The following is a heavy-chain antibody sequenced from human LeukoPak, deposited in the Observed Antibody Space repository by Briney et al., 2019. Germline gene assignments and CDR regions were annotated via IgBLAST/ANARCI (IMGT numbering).Heavy chain of an antibody. Sequence: SETLSLTCTVSGGSISSYYWSWIRQPPGKGLEWIGYIYYSGSTNYNPSLKSRVTISVDTSKNQFSLKLSSVTAADTAVYYCARGIAAAVNYFDYWGQGTLVTVSP. CDR2: IYYSGST. CDR3: ARGIAAAVNYFDY. CDR1: GGSISSYY. V-gene: IGHV4-59*01. D-gene: IGHD6-13*01. J-gene: IGHJ4*02.